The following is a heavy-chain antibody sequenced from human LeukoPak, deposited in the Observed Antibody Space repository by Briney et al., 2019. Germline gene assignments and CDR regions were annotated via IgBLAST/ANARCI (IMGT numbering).Heavy chain of an antibody. D-gene: IGHD6-19*01. CDR3: ARGKDSSDWYPRVFDF. J-gene: IGHJ4*02. V-gene: IGHV3-30-3*01. CDR2: ITYDATNK. Sequence: GGSLRLSCAASGFTFSNCAIHWVRQAPGKGLEWVAVITYDATNKQYTDSVKGRFTISRDNSKNTLYLQMNSLRPEDTAVYYCARGKDSSDWYPRVFDFWGQGTLVTVSS. CDR1: GFTFSNCA.